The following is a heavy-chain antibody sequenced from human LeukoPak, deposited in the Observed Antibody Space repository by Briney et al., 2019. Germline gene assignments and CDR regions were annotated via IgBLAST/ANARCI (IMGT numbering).Heavy chain of an antibody. J-gene: IGHJ4*02. D-gene: IGHD6-13*01. V-gene: IGHV4-59*08. CDR3: ARHWNRGIAAAGDDY. Sequence: PSETLSLTCTVSGASISTYYWSWIRQPPGKGLEWIGYLFFGGSTNYNPSLKSRVTISSDTSKNQLSLKLTSVTAADTAVYYCARHWNRGIAAAGDDYWGQGTLVTVSS. CDR2: LFFGGST. CDR1: GASISTYY.